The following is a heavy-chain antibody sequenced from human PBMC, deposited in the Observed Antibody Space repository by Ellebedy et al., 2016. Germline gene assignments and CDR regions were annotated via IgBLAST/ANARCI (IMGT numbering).Heavy chain of an antibody. CDR1: GGSFSGYY. D-gene: IGHD1-26*01. Sequence: SETLSLXXAVYGGSFSGYYWSWIRQPPGTGLEWIGEINHSGSTNYNPSLKSRVTISVDTSKNQFSLKLSSVTAADTAVYYCARTLRLYSGSYYVDYWGQGTLVTVSS. CDR3: ARTLRLYSGSYYVDY. V-gene: IGHV4-34*01. J-gene: IGHJ4*02. CDR2: INHSGST.